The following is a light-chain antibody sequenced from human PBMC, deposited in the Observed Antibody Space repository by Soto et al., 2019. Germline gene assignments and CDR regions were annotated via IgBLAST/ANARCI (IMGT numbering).Light chain of an antibody. V-gene: IGLV1-40*01. CDR2: GNN. CDR1: SSNIGAGYD. CDR3: QSYDVSLSASV. Sequence: QSVLTQPPSVSGAPGQRVTISCSGSSSNIGAGYDVHWYQQVPGTAPKLLIYGNNNRPSGVPDRFSGSKSGTSASLAITGLQAVDEADYYCQSYDVSLSASVLGSGTKLTVL. J-gene: IGLJ1*01.